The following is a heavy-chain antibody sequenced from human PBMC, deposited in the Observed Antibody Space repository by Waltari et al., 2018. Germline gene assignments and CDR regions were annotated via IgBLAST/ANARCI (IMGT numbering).Heavy chain of an antibody. V-gene: IGHV3-7*03. CDR1: GFPFSNNW. D-gene: IGHD6-19*01. Sequence: EVQLVESGGGLVQPGGSLRLSCAASGFPFSNNWMAWVSQAPGKGLEWVAIIKGDGSERHYVDSVKGRFTISRDNPKNSQYLQMNSLRADDTAVYYCARGSGWVFDYWGQGTVVTVSS. J-gene: IGHJ4*02. CDR2: IKGDGSER. CDR3: ARGSGWVFDY.